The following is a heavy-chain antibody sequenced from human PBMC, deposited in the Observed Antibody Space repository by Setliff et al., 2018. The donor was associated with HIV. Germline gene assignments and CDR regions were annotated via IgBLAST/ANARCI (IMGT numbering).Heavy chain of an antibody. CDR3: AKISPRGYSDITTGRLTDPFDV. Sequence: SETLSLTCTVSDSAMDSYYWSWVRQSPGRGLEYIGYIYWTGKTDYNPSLKSRVTISLDTSGNQFSLKLNSVTGADTAVYYCAKISPRGYSDITTGRLTDPFDVWGPGTMLTVSS. CDR1: DSAMDSYY. V-gene: IGHV4-59*12. J-gene: IGHJ3*01. CDR2: IYWTGKT. D-gene: IGHD3-9*01.